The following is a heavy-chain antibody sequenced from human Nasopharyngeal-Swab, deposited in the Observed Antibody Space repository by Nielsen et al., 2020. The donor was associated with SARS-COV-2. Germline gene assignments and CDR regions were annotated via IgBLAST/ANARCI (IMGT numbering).Heavy chain of an antibody. D-gene: IGHD4-17*01. V-gene: IGHV3-7*03. CDR2: IKQDGSEK. J-gene: IGHJ6*02. CDR3: ARRQYGDYYYYYGRDV. CDR1: GFTFSSYW. Sequence: GESLKISCAASGFTFSSYWMSWVRQAPGKGLEWVANIKQDGSEKYYVDSVKGRFTISRDNAKNSLYLQMNSLRAEDTAVYYCARRQYGDYYYYYGRDVWGQGTTVTVSS.